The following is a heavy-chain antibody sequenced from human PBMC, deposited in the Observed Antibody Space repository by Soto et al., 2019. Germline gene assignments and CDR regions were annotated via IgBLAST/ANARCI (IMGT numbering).Heavy chain of an antibody. CDR3: ARGQRFSDWFDP. CDR2: IYYSGNT. V-gene: IGHV4-39*01. CDR1: GGSISSPSYY. Sequence: SETLSLTCSVSGGSISSPSYYWGWIRQPPGKGLEWIGSIYYSGNTYYNPSLKSRVTIFVDTSRNQFSLKVNAVTAADTAVYFCARGQRFSDWFDPWGQGTLVTVSS. D-gene: IGHD3-3*01. J-gene: IGHJ5*02.